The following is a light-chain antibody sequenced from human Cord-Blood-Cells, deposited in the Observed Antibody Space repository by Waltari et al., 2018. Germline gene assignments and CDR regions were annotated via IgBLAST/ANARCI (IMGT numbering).Light chain of an antibody. J-gene: IGLJ2*01. Sequence: QSALTQPRSVSGSPGQSVTISCTGTSSDVGGYNYVSGYPQHPGKAPQLMIYDVSKRPSGVPDRFSGSKSGNTASLTISGLQAEDEADYYCCSYAGSYTLVFGGGTKLTVL. CDR1: SSDVGGYNY. V-gene: IGLV2-11*01. CDR2: DVS. CDR3: CSYAGSYTLV.